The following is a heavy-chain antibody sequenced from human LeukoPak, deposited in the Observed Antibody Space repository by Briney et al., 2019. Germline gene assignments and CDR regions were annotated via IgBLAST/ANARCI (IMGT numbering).Heavy chain of an antibody. J-gene: IGHJ5*02. CDR2: ISWNSGSI. CDR1: GFTFDDYA. CDR3: AKDKAGGGWHTPNPFDP. V-gene: IGHV3-9*01. D-gene: IGHD6-19*01. Sequence: PGRSLRLSCAASGFTFDDYAMHWVRQAPGKGLEWVSGISWNSGSIGYADSVKGRFTISRDNAKNSLYLQMNSLRAEDTAVYYCAKDKAGGGWHTPNPFDPWGQGTLVTVSS.